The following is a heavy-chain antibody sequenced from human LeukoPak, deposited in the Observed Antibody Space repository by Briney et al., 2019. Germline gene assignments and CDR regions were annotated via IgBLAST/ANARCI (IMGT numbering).Heavy chain of an antibody. CDR3: TTEGYSYGYHAFDN. CDR1: GFTFINAW. V-gene: IGHV3-15*01. J-gene: IGHJ3*02. D-gene: IGHD5-18*01. CDR2: IKGKTNGGTT. Sequence: NSGGSLRLSCAASGFTFINAWMGWVRQAPGKGLEWVGRIKGKTNGGTTDYGAPMKGRFTISRDDSKNTLYLQMNSLKTEDTAVYYCTTEGYSYGYHAFDNWGQGTKVTVSS.